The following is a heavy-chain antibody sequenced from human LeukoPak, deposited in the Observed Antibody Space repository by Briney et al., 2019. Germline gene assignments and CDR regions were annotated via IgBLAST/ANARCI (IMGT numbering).Heavy chain of an antibody. J-gene: IGHJ5*02. D-gene: IGHD1-1*01. CDR2: ISYDGSNK. V-gene: IGHV3-30*18. CDR1: GFTFSSYG. Sequence: PGGSLRLSCAASGFTFSSYGMHWVRQAPGKGLEWVAVISYDGSNKYYADSVKGRFTISRDNSKNTLYLQMNSLRAEDTAVYYCAKDHRTTGTTGFDPWGQGTLVTVSS. CDR3: AKDHRTTGTTGFDP.